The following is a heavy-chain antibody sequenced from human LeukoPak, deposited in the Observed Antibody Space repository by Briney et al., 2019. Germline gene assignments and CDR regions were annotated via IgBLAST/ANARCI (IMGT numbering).Heavy chain of an antibody. V-gene: IGHV3-30-3*01. CDR3: ARDFFPVVDSTWYEIGY. D-gene: IGHD2-21*01. J-gene: IGHJ4*02. CDR2: ISYDGYDK. CDR1: GFTFNDYA. Sequence: PGGSLRLSCAGSGFTFNDYAMYWVRQAPGKGLEWVTLISYDGYDKSYADSVRGRFTISRDNSRNTLYLQMDSLRSEDTAVYYCARDFFPVVDSTWYEIGYWGQGTLVTVSS.